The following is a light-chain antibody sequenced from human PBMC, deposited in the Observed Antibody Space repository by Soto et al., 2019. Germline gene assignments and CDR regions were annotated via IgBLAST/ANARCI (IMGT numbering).Light chain of an antibody. CDR2: LTS. CDR3: HQRQIWPRT. V-gene: IGKV3-11*01. Sequence: EIVLTQSPATLSAFPGDRVTLSCRASQAVNTRLAWYQHKPGQAPRLLIYLTSNRAAGVPSRFSAWGSETDFTLTISDVQPEDFAVYYCHQRQIWPRTFGQGTKFDIK. J-gene: IGKJ1*01. CDR1: QAVNTR.